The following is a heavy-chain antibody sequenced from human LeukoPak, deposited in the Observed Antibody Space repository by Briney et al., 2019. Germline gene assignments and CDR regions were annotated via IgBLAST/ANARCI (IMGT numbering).Heavy chain of an antibody. CDR2: IYYSGST. CDR3: ARDGYRSRGDDAFDI. Sequence: SETLSLTCTVSGGSISSYYWSWIRQPPGKGLEWIGYIYYSGSTNYNPSLKSRVTISVDTSKNQFSLKLSSVTAADTAVYYCARDGYRSRGDDAFDIWGQGTMVTVSS. V-gene: IGHV4-59*01. D-gene: IGHD6-13*01. CDR1: GGSISSYY. J-gene: IGHJ3*02.